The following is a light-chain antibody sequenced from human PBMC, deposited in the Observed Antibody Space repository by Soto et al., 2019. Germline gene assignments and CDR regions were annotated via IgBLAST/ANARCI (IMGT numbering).Light chain of an antibody. Sequence: QSALTQPPSASGTPGQSVTISCTGTSSDVGGYNYVAWYQQNPGNAPKLMIYEVNKRPSGVPDRFSGSKSGNTASLTVSGLQPEDEADYYCSSYAGSNNFDVVFGGGTKLTVL. CDR2: EVN. CDR1: SSDVGGYNY. CDR3: SSYAGSNNFDVV. V-gene: IGLV2-8*01. J-gene: IGLJ2*01.